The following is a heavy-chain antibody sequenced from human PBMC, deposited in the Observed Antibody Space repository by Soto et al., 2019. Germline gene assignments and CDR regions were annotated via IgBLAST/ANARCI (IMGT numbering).Heavy chain of an antibody. Sequence: QLRLQEPGPGLVKPSETLSLTCSISGGSITASVWWTWVRLTPEKGLQWIGEVFHTGSVNYNPSLQSRLTISVDKSMGQFSLRLTSVTAADTAVYYCARKAWTRLDYWGQGALVTVSS. CDR2: VFHTGSV. V-gene: IGHV4-4*02. D-gene: IGHD1-1*01. CDR1: GGSITASVW. CDR3: ARKAWTRLDY. J-gene: IGHJ4*02.